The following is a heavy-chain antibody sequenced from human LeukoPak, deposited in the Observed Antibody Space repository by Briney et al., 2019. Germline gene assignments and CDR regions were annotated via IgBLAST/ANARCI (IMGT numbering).Heavy chain of an antibody. J-gene: IGHJ4*02. CDR3: ARRLEGWLQFQYYFDY. Sequence: SETLSPTCTVSGGSISSSSYYWGWIRQPPGKGLEWIGSIYYSGSTYYNPSLKSRVTISVDTSKNQFSLKLSSVTAADTAVYYCARRLEGWLQFQYYFDYWGQGTLVTVSS. V-gene: IGHV4-39*07. CDR1: GGSISSSSYY. CDR2: IYYSGST. D-gene: IGHD5-24*01.